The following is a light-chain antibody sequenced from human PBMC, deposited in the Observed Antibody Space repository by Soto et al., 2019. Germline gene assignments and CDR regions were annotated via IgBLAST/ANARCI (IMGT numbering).Light chain of an antibody. CDR1: QNITKF. J-gene: IGKJ1*01. CDR2: VTS. V-gene: IGKV1-39*01. Sequence: DIPMTQSPSSLSASIGDRVTVTCRPSQNITKFLNWYQEKPGKAPKVLIYVTSNLQNGVPSRFTGSGIGSEFTHTISSLQPDDFATYYCHQTYSAPGTFGHGTRVEV. CDR3: HQTYSAPGT.